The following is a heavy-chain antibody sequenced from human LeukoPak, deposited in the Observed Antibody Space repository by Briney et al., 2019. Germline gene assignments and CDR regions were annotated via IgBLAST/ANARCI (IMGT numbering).Heavy chain of an antibody. J-gene: IGHJ4*02. V-gene: IGHV3-48*01. D-gene: IGHD5-18*01. CDR3: ARDLSYGYVLSYYFDY. CDR2: IISSSSTI. CDR1: GFTFGSYS. Sequence: PGGSLRLSCAASGFTFGSYSMNWVRQAPGKGLEWVSYIISSSSTIYYADSVKGRFTISRDNAKNTLYLQMNSLRAEDTAVYYCARDLSYGYVLSYYFDYWGQGTLVTVLS.